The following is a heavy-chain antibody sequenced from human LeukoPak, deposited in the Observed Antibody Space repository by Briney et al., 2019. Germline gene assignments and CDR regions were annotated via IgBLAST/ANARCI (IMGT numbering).Heavy chain of an antibody. V-gene: IGHV4-59*01. J-gene: IGHJ6*02. CDR1: GVSISSYY. Sequence: TTSETLSLTCTVSGVSISSYYWSWIRQPPGKGLEWVGHIYYSGSTNYNPPLKSRDTMSDDTSNNQFPLKQTTMTPADTAVYYGARGVRSYDNTLTGYLYPAGHYGMDVWGQGTTVTVSS. CDR2: IYYSGST. CDR3: ARGVRSYDNTLTGYLYPAGHYGMDV. D-gene: IGHD3-9*01.